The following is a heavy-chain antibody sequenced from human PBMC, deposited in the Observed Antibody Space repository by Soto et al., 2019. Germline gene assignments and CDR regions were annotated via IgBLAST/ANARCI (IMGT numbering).Heavy chain of an antibody. CDR3: ARGILTGYHNWFDP. D-gene: IGHD3-9*01. V-gene: IGHV1-8*01. CDR1: GYTFTSYD. Sequence: ASVKVSCTASGYTFTSYDINWVRQATGQGLEWMGWMNPNSGNTGYAQKFQGRVTMTRNTSISTAYMELSSLRSEDTAVYYCARGILTGYHNWFDPWGQGTLVTVSS. CDR2: MNPNSGNT. J-gene: IGHJ5*02.